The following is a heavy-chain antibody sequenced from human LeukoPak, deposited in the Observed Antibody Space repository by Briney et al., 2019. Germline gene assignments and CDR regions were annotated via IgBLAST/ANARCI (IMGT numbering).Heavy chain of an antibody. CDR3: ARDSSSSWYYYYMDV. CDR2: IRSSSSYI. J-gene: IGHJ6*03. D-gene: IGHD6-13*01. CDR1: GFTFSSYS. Sequence: GGSLRLSCAASGFTFSSYSMNWVRQAPGKGLEWVSSIRSSSSYIYYADSVKGRFTISRDNAKNSLYLQMNSLRAEDTAVYYCARDSSSSWYYYYMDVWGKGTTVTVSS. V-gene: IGHV3-21*01.